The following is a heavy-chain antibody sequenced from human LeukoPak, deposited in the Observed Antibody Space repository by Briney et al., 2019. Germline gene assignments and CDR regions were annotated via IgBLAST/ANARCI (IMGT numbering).Heavy chain of an antibody. CDR1: GFTFSSYW. CDR2: IKQDGSEK. Sequence: GGSLRLSCAASGFTFSSYWMSWVRQAPGKELEWVANIKQDGSEKYYVDSVKGRFTISRDNAKNSLYLQMNSLRAEDTAVYYCARLVWSGSYYFDYWGQGTLVTVSS. V-gene: IGHV3-7*01. J-gene: IGHJ4*02. CDR3: ARLVWSGSYYFDY. D-gene: IGHD1-26*01.